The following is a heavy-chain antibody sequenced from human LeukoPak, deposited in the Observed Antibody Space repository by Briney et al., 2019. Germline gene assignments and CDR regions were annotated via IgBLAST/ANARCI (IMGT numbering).Heavy chain of an antibody. J-gene: IGHJ4*02. D-gene: IGHD6-19*01. CDR2: ISSSSSYI. V-gene: IGHV3-21*01. CDR3: ARVNEAVAGTDY. CDR1: GFTFNSYR. Sequence: KPGGCLRLSCAASGFTFNSYRMNWVRQAPGKGLEWVSSISSSSSYIYYADSVKDRFTISRDNAKNSLYLQMNSLRAEDTAVYYCARVNEAVAGTDYWGQGTPVSVSS.